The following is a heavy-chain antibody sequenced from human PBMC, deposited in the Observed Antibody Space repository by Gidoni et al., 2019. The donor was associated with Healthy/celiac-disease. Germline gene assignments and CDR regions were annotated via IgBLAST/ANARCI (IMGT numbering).Heavy chain of an antibody. J-gene: IGHJ4*02. CDR1: GFTFSSYA. Sequence: QVQLVESGGGVVQPGRSLRLSCAASGFTFSSYAMHWVRQAPGKGLEWVAVISYDGSNKYYADSVKGRFTISRDNSKNTLYLQMNSLRAEDTAVYYCAREAYGGSFDYWGQGTLVTVSS. D-gene: IGHD2-15*01. CDR3: AREAYGGSFDY. CDR2: ISYDGSNK. V-gene: IGHV3-30-3*01.